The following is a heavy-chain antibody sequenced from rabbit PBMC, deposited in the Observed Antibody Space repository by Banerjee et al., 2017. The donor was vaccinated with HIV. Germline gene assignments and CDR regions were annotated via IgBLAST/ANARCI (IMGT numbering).Heavy chain of an antibody. J-gene: IGHJ4*01. D-gene: IGHD7-1*01. CDR3: ARDGVGTGPDYDL. V-gene: IGHV1S40*01. CDR1: GFSFSNRYV. CDR2: IYTGSGST. Sequence: QSLEESGGGLVKPGGTLTLTCKASGFSFSNRYVMCWVRQAPGKGLEWIGCIYTGSGSTYYASWAKGRFTISKTSSTTVTLQMTSLTAADTATYFCARDGVGTGPDYDLWGPGTLVTVS.